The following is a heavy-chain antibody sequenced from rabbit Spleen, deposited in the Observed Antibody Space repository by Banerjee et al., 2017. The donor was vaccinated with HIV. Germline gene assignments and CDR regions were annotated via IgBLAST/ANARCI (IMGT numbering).Heavy chain of an antibody. CDR2: IYTSSGST. CDR3: ARDTSSSFSSYGMDL. Sequence: QEQLVESGGGLVKPEGSLTLTCKASGFDLSNNYVMCWVRQAPGKGLELIACIYTSSGSTYYPNWAKGRFTCSKTSSTTVTLQMTRLTAADTATYFCARDTSSSFSSYGMDLWGPGTLVTVS. CDR1: GFDLSNNYV. V-gene: IGHV1S45*01. D-gene: IGHD1-1*01. J-gene: IGHJ6*01.